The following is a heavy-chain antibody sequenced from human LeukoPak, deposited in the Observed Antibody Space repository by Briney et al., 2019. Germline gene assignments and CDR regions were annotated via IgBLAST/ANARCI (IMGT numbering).Heavy chain of an antibody. J-gene: IGHJ4*02. Sequence: GESLKISCKGAGYSFTSYWIGWVRQMPGKGLEGMGGIYPGDSHTRYSPSFQGQGTISADKSITTAYLQWSSLKASDTAMYFCARNADSSGFHPALDYWGQGTLVTVSS. CDR3: ARNADSSGFHPALDY. D-gene: IGHD3-22*01. CDR1: GYSFTSYW. V-gene: IGHV5-51*01. CDR2: IYPGDSHT.